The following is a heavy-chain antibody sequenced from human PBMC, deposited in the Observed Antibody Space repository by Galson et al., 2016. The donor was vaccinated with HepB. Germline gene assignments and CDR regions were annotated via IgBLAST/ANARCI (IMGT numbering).Heavy chain of an antibody. CDR1: GFTFSMYG. V-gene: IGHV3-33*01. CDR3: ARDRHCAGGRCYSHWFDT. J-gene: IGHJ5*02. D-gene: IGHD2-15*01. Sequence: SLRLSCAASGFTFSMYGIHWVRQAPGKGLEWVAVIWYEEDNKFYEESVKARFTISRDNSKNTVHLQMNSLRVEDTAIYYCARDRHCAGGRCYSHWFDTWGQGALVTVSS. CDR2: IWYEEDNK.